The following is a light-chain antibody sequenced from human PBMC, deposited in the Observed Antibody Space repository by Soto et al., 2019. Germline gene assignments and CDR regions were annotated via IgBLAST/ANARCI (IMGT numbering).Light chain of an antibody. CDR3: QQRSTWPRLT. V-gene: IGKV3D-20*02. CDR1: QSVSSSY. Sequence: EIVLTQSPGTLSLSPGERATLSCRASQSVSSSYLAWYQQKAGQAPRLLIYGASNRATGIPDRFSGSGSGTDFILTISRLEPEDFAVYYCQQRSTWPRLTFGGGTKVEIK. CDR2: GAS. J-gene: IGKJ4*01.